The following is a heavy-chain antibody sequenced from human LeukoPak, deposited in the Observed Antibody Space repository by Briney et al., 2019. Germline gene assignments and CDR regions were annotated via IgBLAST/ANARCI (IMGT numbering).Heavy chain of an antibody. Sequence: PGGSLRLSCAASGFTFSSYAMSWVRQAPGRGLEWVSAISGSGGSTYYADSVKGRFTISRDNSKNTPYLQMNSLRAEDTAVYYCAKGIRTIAAAGHFDYWGQGTLVTVSS. CDR3: AKGIRTIAAAGHFDY. V-gene: IGHV3-23*01. J-gene: IGHJ4*02. CDR2: ISGSGGST. CDR1: GFTFSSYA. D-gene: IGHD6-13*01.